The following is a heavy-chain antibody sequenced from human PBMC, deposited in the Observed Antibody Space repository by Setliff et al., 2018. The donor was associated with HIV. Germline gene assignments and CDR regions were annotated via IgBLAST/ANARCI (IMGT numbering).Heavy chain of an antibody. J-gene: IGHJ4*02. D-gene: IGHD6-13*01. CDR2: ISYSGST. V-gene: IGHV4-59*12. CDR3: ARGLSSPFATGL. Sequence: TLSLTCTVSGGSISSYYWSWVRQTPGKGLEWIGSISYSGSTNHNPSLKSRVTISIDTSKNQFSLKLTSVTSADTAVYFCARGLSSPFATGLWGQGTLVTVSS. CDR1: GGSISSYY.